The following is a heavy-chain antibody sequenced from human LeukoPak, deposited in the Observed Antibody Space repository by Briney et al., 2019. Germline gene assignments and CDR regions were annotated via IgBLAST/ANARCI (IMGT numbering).Heavy chain of an antibody. CDR2: ISGSGGST. D-gene: IGHD4-17*01. V-gene: IGHV3-23*01. CDR1: GFTVSSND. Sequence: GGSLRLSCAASGFTVSSNDMSWVRQAPGKELEWVSAISGSGGSTYYADSVKGRFTISRDNSKNTLYLQMNSLRAEDTAVYYCASDYPAFDYWGQGTLVTVSS. CDR3: ASDYPAFDY. J-gene: IGHJ4*02.